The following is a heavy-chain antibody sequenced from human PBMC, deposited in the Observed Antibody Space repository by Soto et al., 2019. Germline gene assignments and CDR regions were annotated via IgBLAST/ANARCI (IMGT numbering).Heavy chain of an antibody. D-gene: IGHD6-19*01. J-gene: IGHJ4*02. Sequence: QVQLQESGPGLVKPSGTLSLTCAVSGGSISSSNWWSWVRQPPGKGLGWIGEIYHSGSTNYNPSLKGRVTISVDKSKNQFSLKLSSVTAADTAVYYWARCPQNVGCGWTPIDYWGQGTLVTVSS. CDR2: IYHSGST. V-gene: IGHV4-4*02. CDR1: GGSISSSNW. CDR3: ARCPQNVGCGWTPIDY.